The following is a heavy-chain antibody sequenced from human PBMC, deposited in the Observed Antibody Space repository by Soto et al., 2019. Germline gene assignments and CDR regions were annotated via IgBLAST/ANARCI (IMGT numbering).Heavy chain of an antibody. CDR2: INPNSGGT. V-gene: IGHV1-2*02. J-gene: IGHJ4*02. CDR3: ARRSSGWSDY. Sequence: ASVKVSCKASGYTFSDYYMHWVRQAPGQGLEWMGWINPNSGGTNYAQKFQGRVTMTRDTSISTAYMELTSLTSDDTAMYYCARRSSGWSDYWSQGTLVTVSS. D-gene: IGHD6-19*01. CDR1: GYTFSDYY.